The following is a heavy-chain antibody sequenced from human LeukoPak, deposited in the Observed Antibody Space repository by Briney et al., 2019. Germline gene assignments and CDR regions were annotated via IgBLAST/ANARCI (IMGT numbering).Heavy chain of an antibody. CDR2: IKQDGSEK. CDR3: ARGVGAKDY. Sequence: PGGSLRLSCTASGFTFSNYAMTWVRQAPGKGLEWVANIKQDGSEKYYVDSVKGRFTISRDNAKNSLYLQMNSLRAEDTAVYYCARGVGAKDYWGQGTLVTVSS. CDR1: GFTFSNYA. D-gene: IGHD1-26*01. J-gene: IGHJ4*02. V-gene: IGHV3-7*04.